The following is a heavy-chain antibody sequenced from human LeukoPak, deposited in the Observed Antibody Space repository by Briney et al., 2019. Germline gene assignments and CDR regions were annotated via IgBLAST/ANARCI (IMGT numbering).Heavy chain of an antibody. Sequence: ASVKVSCMASGYTFTSYYMHWVRQAPGQGLEWMGIINPSGGSTSYAQKFQGRVTVTRDTSTSTVYMELSSLRSEDTAVYYCARGSAVAGMDVWGQGTTVTVSS. J-gene: IGHJ6*02. CDR2: INPSGGST. D-gene: IGHD6-19*01. CDR1: GYTFTSYY. CDR3: ARGSAVAGMDV. V-gene: IGHV1-46*01.